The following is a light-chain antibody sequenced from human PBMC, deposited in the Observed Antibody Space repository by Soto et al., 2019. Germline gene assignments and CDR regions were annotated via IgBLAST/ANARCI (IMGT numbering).Light chain of an antibody. V-gene: IGKV3-20*01. CDR2: GAS. CDR3: QHFGSSPPIT. CDR1: QSVSGSY. J-gene: IGKJ3*01. Sequence: EIVLTQSPGTLSLSPGERATLSCRASQSVSGSYLAWYQQRPGQPPRLLIYGASSRATGIPDRFSGSGSGTDFTLTISRLEPEDFAVYSCQHFGSSPPITFGPGTKVDLK.